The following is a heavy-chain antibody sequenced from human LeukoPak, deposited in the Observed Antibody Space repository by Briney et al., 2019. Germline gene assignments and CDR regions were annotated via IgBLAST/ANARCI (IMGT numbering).Heavy chain of an antibody. CDR3: AHRGSSGPFDY. CDR1: GFTFDDYA. V-gene: IGHV3-23*01. D-gene: IGHD6-6*01. J-gene: IGHJ4*02. CDR2: ISGSGGST. Sequence: GGSLRLSCAASGFTFDDYAMHWVRQAPGKGLEWVSLISGSGGSTYYADVVKGRFTISRDNSKNALYLRMNSLRAEDTAVYYCAHRGSSGPFDYWGQGTLVTVSS.